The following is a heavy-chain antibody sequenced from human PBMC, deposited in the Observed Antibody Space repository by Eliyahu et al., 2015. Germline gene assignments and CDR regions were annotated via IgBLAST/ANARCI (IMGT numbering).Heavy chain of an antibody. V-gene: IGHV4-34*01. CDR3: ARPFGFWSGYSGFFDY. CDR2: INHSGST. D-gene: IGHD3-3*01. Sequence: QVQLQQXGXGLLKPSXTLSLTCAVYXXSFXGYYWXXXRQPPGQGLEWIGEINHSGSTNYNPSLKSRVTISVDTSKNQFSLKLSSVTAADTAVYYCARPFGFWSGYSGFFDYWGQGTLVTVSS. J-gene: IGHJ4*02. CDR1: XXSFXGYY.